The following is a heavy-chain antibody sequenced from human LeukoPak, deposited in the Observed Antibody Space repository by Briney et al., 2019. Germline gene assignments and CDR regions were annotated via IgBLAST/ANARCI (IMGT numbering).Heavy chain of an antibody. D-gene: IGHD1-26*01. V-gene: IGHV1-2*02. J-gene: IGHJ5*02. Sequence: ASVKVSCKASGYTFTGYYMHWVRQAPGQGLEWMGWINPNSGGTNYAQKFQGRITMTRDTSISTAYMELSRLRSDDTAVYYCAKESIVGARTFDPWGQGTLVTVSS. CDR3: AKESIVGARTFDP. CDR1: GYTFTGYY. CDR2: INPNSGGT.